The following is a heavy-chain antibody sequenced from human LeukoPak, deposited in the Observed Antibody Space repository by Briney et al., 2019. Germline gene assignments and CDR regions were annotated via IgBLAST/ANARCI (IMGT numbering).Heavy chain of an antibody. V-gene: IGHV1-69*02. Sequence: GASVKVSCKASGGTFSSYTFSWVRQAPGQGLEWMGRIIVFLGIVNYAQKFQDRVTITADKSTSTVYMELTSLKSEDTAMYYCARTDYGSGSSHWGQGTLLTVST. CDR3: ARTDYGSGSSH. J-gene: IGHJ4*02. D-gene: IGHD3-10*01. CDR1: GGTFSSYT. CDR2: IIVFLGIV.